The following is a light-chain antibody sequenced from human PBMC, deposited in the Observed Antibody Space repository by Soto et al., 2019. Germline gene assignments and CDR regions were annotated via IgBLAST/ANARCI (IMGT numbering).Light chain of an antibody. J-gene: IGLJ7*01. CDR2: EVS. Sequence: QSALTQPASVSGSPGQSITISCTGTSSDVGSYKLVSWYQQHPGKAPKLIISEVSKRTSGISDRFSGSKSGSTASLTISGLKAEDETDYYCCSYEGTSTHNVFGGGTQMTVL. CDR3: CSYEGTSTHNV. CDR1: SSDVGSYKL. V-gene: IGLV2-23*02.